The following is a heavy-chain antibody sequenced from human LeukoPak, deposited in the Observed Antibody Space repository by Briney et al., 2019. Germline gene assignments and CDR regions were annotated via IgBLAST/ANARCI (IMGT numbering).Heavy chain of an antibody. CDR3: ARVWYSSSFGSGHDDY. CDR2: ISGSGGST. CDR1: GFTFSSYG. Sequence: PGGSLRLSCAASGFTFSSYGMSWVRQAPGKGLEWVSAISGSGGSTYYADSVKGRFTISRDSSKNTLYLQMNSLRAEDTAVYYCARVWYSSSFGSGHDDYWGQGTLVTVSS. J-gene: IGHJ4*02. D-gene: IGHD6-13*01. V-gene: IGHV3-23*01.